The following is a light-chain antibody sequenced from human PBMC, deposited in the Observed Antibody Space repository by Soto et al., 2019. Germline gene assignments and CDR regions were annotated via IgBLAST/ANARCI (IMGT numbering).Light chain of an antibody. J-gene: IGLJ2*01. V-gene: IGLV2-23*02. Sequence: QSVLTQPASVSGSPGQSITISCTGTSNDVGSYNLVSWYQHHPGKAPKLMIYDVTKRPSGVSNRFSGSKSGNTASLTISGLQAEDEGDYYCCSYAGSSDVVLGGGTKVTVL. CDR1: SNDVGSYNL. CDR3: CSYAGSSDVV. CDR2: DVT.